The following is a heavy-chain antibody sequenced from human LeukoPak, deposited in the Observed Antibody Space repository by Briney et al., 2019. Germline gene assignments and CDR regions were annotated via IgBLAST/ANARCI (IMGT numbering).Heavy chain of an antibody. J-gene: IGHJ6*03. CDR3: ARDRVFHLYYMDV. D-gene: IGHD6-13*01. CDR1: GGSISSYY. V-gene: IGHV4-4*07. Sequence: PSETLSLTCTVSGGSISSYYWSWIRQPAGKGPDWIGRIYTSGSTNYNPSLKSRVTMSVDTSKNQFSLKLSSVTAADTAVYYCARDRVFHLYYMDVRGKGTTVTVSS. CDR2: IYTSGST.